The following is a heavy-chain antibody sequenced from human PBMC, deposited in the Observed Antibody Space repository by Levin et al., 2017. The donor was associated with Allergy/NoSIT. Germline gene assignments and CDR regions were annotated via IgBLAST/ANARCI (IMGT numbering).Heavy chain of an antibody. D-gene: IGHD2-21*01. CDR2: INEDGSTT. Sequence: GGSLRLSCAASGFTFSTYWMHWVRQAPGKGLVWVSRINEDGSTTTYADSVKGRFTFSRDNAKNTLYLQMNSLRAEDTAVYYCAKDLSGGEDFWGQGTLVTVSS. CDR3: AKDLSGGEDF. J-gene: IGHJ4*02. CDR1: GFTFSTYW. V-gene: IGHV3-74*01.